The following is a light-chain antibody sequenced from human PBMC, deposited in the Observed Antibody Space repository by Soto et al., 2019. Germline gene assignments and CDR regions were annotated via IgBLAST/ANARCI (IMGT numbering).Light chain of an antibody. CDR1: QSVSSN. CDR3: QQYNNWPHT. CDR2: GAS. V-gene: IGKV3-15*01. J-gene: IGKJ2*01. Sequence: EIVMTQSPGTLSVSPGERATLSCRASQSVSSNLAWYHQKPGQAPRLLIYGASTRATGIPARFSGSGSGTEFTLTISSLQSEDFAVYYCQQYNNWPHTFGQGTKLEIK.